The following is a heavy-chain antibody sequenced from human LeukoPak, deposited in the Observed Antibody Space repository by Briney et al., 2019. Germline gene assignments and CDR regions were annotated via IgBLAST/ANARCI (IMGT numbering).Heavy chain of an antibody. CDR3: ARGHLYGGNLYYFDY. CDR1: GGSFSGYY. V-gene: IGHV4-34*01. CDR2: INHSGST. D-gene: IGHD4-23*01. J-gene: IGHJ4*02. Sequence: SETLSLTCAVYGGSFSGYYWSWIRQPPGKGLEWIGEINHSGSTNYNPSLKSRVTISVDTSKNQFSLKLSPVTAADTAVYYCARGHLYGGNLYYFDYWGQGTLVTVSS.